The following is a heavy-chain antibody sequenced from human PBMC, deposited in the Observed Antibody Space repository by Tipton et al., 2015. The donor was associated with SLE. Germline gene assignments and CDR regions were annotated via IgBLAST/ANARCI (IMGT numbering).Heavy chain of an antibody. J-gene: IGHJ6*03. Sequence: SLRLSCAASGFTFSSYNMNWVRQAPGKGLEWVSYISSTGNTKYNADSVKGRFTKSRDNAKNSLFLQMNSLGAEDTAVYYWAKGSRSNRGYYIDVWGQGTTVTVSS. D-gene: IGHD7-27*01. CDR2: ISSTGNTK. CDR1: GFTFSSYN. V-gene: IGHV3-48*01. CDR3: AKGSRSNRGYYIDV.